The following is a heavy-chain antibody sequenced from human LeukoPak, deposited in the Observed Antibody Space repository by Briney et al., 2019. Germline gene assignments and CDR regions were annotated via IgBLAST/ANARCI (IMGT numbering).Heavy chain of an antibody. CDR3: ARRHEGVGDIDY. Sequence: HGESLKISCKGSGYRFTDYWIARVRQMPGKGLEWMGIIYPGDSDSRYSPSFQGQVTFSADKSISTAYLQWSSLKASDTAMYYCARRHEGVGDIDYWGQGTLVTVSS. V-gene: IGHV5-51*01. CDR1: GYRFTDYW. D-gene: IGHD3-10*01. CDR2: IYPGDSDS. J-gene: IGHJ4*02.